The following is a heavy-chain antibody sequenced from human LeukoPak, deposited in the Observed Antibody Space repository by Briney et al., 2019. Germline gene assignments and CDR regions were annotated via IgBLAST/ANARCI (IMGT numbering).Heavy chain of an antibody. CDR2: IIPIFGTA. CDR1: GGTFSSYA. Sequence: SVKVSCTASGGTFSSYAISWVRQAPGQGLEWMGGIIPIFGTANYAQKFQGRVTITADESTSTAYMELSSLRSEDTAVYYCARADYQTYYYYGMDVWGQGTTVTVSS. J-gene: IGHJ6*02. CDR3: ARADYQTYYYYGMDV. V-gene: IGHV1-69*13. D-gene: IGHD4-11*01.